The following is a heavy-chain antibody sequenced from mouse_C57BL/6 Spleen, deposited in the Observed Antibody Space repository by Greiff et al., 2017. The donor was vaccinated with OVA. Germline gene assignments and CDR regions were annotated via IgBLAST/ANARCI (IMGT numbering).Heavy chain of an antibody. V-gene: IGHV5-6*02. CDR2: ISSGGSYT. Sequence: EVKLMESGGDLVKPGGSLKLSCAASGFTFSSYGMSWVRQTPDKRLEWVATISSGGSYTYYPDSVKGRFTISRDNAKNTLYLQMSSLKSEDTAMYYCARRVYYGSSFWYFDVWGTGTTVTVSS. J-gene: IGHJ1*03. CDR1: GFTFSSYG. D-gene: IGHD1-1*01. CDR3: ARRVYYGSSFWYFDV.